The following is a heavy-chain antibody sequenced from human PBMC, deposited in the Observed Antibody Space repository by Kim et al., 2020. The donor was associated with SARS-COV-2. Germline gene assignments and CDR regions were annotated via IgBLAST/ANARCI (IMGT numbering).Heavy chain of an antibody. J-gene: IGHJ4*02. CDR2: SGST. CDR3: ARGRTPDY. V-gene: IGHV4-34*01. D-gene: IGHD2-15*01. Sequence: SGSTNYNPSLKSRVTMSVAASNTQFSLKLSSVAAADTAVYYCARGRTPDYWGQGTLVTVSS.